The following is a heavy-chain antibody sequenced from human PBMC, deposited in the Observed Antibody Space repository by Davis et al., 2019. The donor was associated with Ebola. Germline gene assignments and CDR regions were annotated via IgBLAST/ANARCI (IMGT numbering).Heavy chain of an antibody. Sequence: GGSLRLSCAASGFTFSGSAMHWVRQASGKGLEWVGRIRSKANSYATAYAASVKGRFTISRDDSKNTAYLQMNSLKTEDTAVYYCTRLSDYVWGSYRNALSVSDYWGQGTLVTVSS. D-gene: IGHD3-16*02. CDR1: GFTFSGSA. CDR2: IRSKANSYAT. J-gene: IGHJ4*02. CDR3: TRLSDYVWGSYRNALSVSDY. V-gene: IGHV3-73*01.